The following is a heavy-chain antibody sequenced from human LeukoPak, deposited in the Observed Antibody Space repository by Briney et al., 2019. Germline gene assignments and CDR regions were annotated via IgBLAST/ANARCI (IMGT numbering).Heavy chain of an antibody. J-gene: IGHJ3*02. CDR3: ARGGGTVTNFRDAFDI. V-gene: IGHV4-34*01. Sequence: SETLSLTCAVYGGSFSGYYWSWIRQPPGKGLEWIGEINHSGSTNYNPSLKSRVTISVDTSKNQFSLRLSSVTAADTAAYYCARGGGTVTNFRDAFDIWGQGTMVTVSS. CDR2: INHSGST. D-gene: IGHD4-17*01. CDR1: GGSFSGYY.